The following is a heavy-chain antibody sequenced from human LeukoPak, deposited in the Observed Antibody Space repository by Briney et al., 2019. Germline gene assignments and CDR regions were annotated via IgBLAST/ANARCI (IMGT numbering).Heavy chain of an antibody. Sequence: PGGSLRLSCAASGFTFSSYAMHWVRQAPGKGLEWVANIKRDGSEKYYVDSVKGRFTISRDNAKNSLYLQMNSLRAEDTAVYYCARDYPFWSGYIALFDYWGQGTLVTVSS. V-gene: IGHV3-7*01. CDR3: ARDYPFWSGYIALFDY. J-gene: IGHJ4*02. CDR2: IKRDGSEK. D-gene: IGHD3-3*01. CDR1: GFTFSSYA.